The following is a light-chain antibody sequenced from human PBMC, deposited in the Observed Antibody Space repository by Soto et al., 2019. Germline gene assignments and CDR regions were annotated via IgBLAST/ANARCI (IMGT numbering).Light chain of an antibody. CDR2: KVS. CDR1: QSLLHSNGYYY. Sequence: DIVMTQSPLSLPVTPGEPASISCRSSQSLLHSNGYYYLDWYLQKPGQSPRRLIYKVSNRDSGVPERFSGSGSGTDFTLKISRVEAEDVGVYYCMQGTHWPRTFGQGTKVDI. V-gene: IGKV2-30*02. CDR3: MQGTHWPRT. J-gene: IGKJ1*01.